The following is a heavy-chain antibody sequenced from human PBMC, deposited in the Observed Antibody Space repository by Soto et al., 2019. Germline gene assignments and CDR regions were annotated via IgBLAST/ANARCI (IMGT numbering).Heavy chain of an antibody. CDR2: ISYDGSNK. V-gene: IGHV3-30-3*01. J-gene: IGHJ6*02. Sequence: QVQLVESGGGVVQPGRSLRLSCAASGFTFSSYAMHWVRQAPGKGLEWVAVISYDGSNKYYADSVKGRFTISRDNSKNTLYLQMNSLRAEDTAVYYCARDEEVGARYYYHGMDVWGQGTTVTVSS. CDR3: ARDEEVGARYYYHGMDV. CDR1: GFTFSSYA.